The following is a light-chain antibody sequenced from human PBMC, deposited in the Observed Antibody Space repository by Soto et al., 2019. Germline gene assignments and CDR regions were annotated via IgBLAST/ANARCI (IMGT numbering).Light chain of an antibody. CDR2: DVT. CDR1: SSDIGGYNY. J-gene: IGLJ2*01. V-gene: IGLV2-14*03. Sequence: QSALTQPASVSGSPGQSITISCTGTSSDIGGYNYVSWYQQHPGKAPKLMIYDVTNRPSGVSNRFSGSKSGNTASLTISGLQAEDEGDYYCSSHTSTSTPVFGGGTKLTVL. CDR3: SSHTSTSTPV.